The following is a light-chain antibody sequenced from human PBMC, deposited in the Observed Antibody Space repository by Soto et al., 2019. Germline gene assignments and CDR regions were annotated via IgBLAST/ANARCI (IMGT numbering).Light chain of an antibody. CDR2: EVT. CDR3: SSYAGSNDWV. J-gene: IGLJ3*02. Sequence: QSVLTQPASVSGSPGQSITISCTGTSSDIGNYDFVSWYQQVPGTAPKAMIYEVTKRPSGVPARFSGSKSGNTASLTVSGLQAEDEADYYCSSYAGSNDWVFGGGTQLTVL. V-gene: IGLV2-8*01. CDR1: SSDIGNYDF.